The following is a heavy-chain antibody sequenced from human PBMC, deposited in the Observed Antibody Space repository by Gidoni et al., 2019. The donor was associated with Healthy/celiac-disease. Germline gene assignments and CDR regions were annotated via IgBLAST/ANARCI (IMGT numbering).Heavy chain of an antibody. D-gene: IGHD5-18*01. CDR3: ARNNITAMVTTYYGMDV. Sequence: QVQLVQSGAEVKKPGSSVKVSCKASGGTFSSYAISWVRQAPGQGLEWTGRIIPIFGIANYAQKFQGRVTITADKSTSTAYMELSSLRSEDTAVYYCARNNITAMVTTYYGMDVWGQGTTVTVSS. CDR1: GGTFSSYA. J-gene: IGHJ6*02. CDR2: IIPIFGIA. V-gene: IGHV1-69*04.